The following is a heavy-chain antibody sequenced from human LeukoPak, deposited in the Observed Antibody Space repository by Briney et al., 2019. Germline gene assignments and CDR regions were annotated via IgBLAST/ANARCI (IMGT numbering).Heavy chain of an antibody. V-gene: IGHV3-53*01. CDR1: GFTVSSNY. D-gene: IGHD5-24*01. CDR3: ARGWRWLQLSGDYYYMDV. CDR2: IYSGGST. J-gene: IGHJ6*03. Sequence: GGSLRLSCSAWGFTVSSNYMSWVRQAPGKGLEWVSDIYSGGSTYYADSLKGRFTISRDNSKNTLYLQMNSLRAEDTAVYYCARGWRWLQLSGDYYYMDVWGKGTTVTVSS.